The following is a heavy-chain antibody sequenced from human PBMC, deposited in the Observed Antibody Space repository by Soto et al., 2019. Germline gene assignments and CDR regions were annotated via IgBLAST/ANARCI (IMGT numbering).Heavy chain of an antibody. CDR2: ISSSSSTI. CDR1: GFTFSSYS. CDR3: ARDIKSAGTNVFDY. J-gene: IGHJ4*02. D-gene: IGHD1-1*01. Sequence: GGSLRLSCAASGFTFSSYSMNWVRQAPGKGLEWVSYISSSSSTIYYADSVKGRFTISRDNAKNSLYLQMNSLRAEDTAVYYCARDIKSAGTNVFDYWGQGTLVTVSS. V-gene: IGHV3-48*01.